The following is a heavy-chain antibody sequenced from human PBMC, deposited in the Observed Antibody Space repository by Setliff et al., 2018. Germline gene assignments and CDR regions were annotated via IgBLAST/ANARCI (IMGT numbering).Heavy chain of an antibody. CDR1: GDSISSSYDY. J-gene: IGHJ4*02. V-gene: IGHV4-39*01. D-gene: IGHD5-12*01. CDR2: TYNSGST. Sequence: SETLSLTCTVSGDSISSSYDYWAWIRQPPGKGLEWIGSTYNSGSTYYNPSLKSRVSISVDTSKNQFSLKLSSVTAADTAVYYCARLGYRGDLDYWGQGTLVTVSS. CDR3: ARLGYRGDLDY.